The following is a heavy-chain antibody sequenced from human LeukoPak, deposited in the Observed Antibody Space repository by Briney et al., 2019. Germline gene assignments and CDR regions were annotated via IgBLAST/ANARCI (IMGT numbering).Heavy chain of an antibody. Sequence: GGSLRLSCAVYGFSFSKYWMNWVSQAPGKGLEWVANIKEDGSGKNYVDSVKGRFTISRDSTKNSLHLQMNSLRVEDSAVYYCARVPNSSSWPKAAYYYYYGMDVWGQGTTVTVSS. V-gene: IGHV3-7*01. J-gene: IGHJ6*02. CDR3: ARVPNSSSWPKAAYYYYYGMDV. CDR2: IKEDGSGK. CDR1: GFSFSKYW. D-gene: IGHD6-13*01.